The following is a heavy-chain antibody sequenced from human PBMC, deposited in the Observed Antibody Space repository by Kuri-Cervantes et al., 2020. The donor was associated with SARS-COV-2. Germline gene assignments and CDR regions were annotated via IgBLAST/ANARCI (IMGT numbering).Heavy chain of an antibody. Sequence: LRLSCTVSGGSISSANYYWTWIRQHPGKGLEWIGYIYYSRSTYYNPSLKSRVTMSLDTSKNRFSLKLTSVSAADMAVYYCVREWKGRYSGTFTDYWGPGTLVTVSS. V-gene: IGHV4-31*03. CDR2: IYYSRST. CDR1: GGSISSANYY. D-gene: IGHD5-12*01. CDR3: VREWKGRYSGTFTDY. J-gene: IGHJ4*02.